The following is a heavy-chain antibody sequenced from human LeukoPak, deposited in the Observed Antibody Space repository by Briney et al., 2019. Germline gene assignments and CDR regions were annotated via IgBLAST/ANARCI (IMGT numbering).Heavy chain of an antibody. CDR1: GYTFNKYG. Sequence: ASVRVSCKASGYTFNKYGISWLRQAPGQGLEWMGWSSTYNGDTKSAQKLQGRVAMTTDTPTSTAYMELRSLRSDDTAMYYCARDRSGSLLAFDIWGQGTMVTVSS. CDR3: ARDRSGSLLAFDI. D-gene: IGHD3-10*01. CDR2: SSTYNGDT. J-gene: IGHJ3*02. V-gene: IGHV1-18*01.